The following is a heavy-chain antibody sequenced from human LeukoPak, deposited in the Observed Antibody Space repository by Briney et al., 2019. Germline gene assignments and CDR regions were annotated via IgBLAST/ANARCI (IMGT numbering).Heavy chain of an antibody. V-gene: IGHV3-30*18. J-gene: IGHJ4*02. D-gene: IGHD2-21*02. CDR3: AKDRPKYCGGDCSIFDY. Sequence: GWSLRLSCAAAGFTFSSYGMHWVRQAPGKGLEWVAVVSHDGSNKYYADSVKGRFSISRDNSKNTPYQQMNSLSAGDTAIYYCAKDRPKYCGGDCSIFDYWGQGTLVTVSS. CDR1: GFTFSSYG. CDR2: VSHDGSNK.